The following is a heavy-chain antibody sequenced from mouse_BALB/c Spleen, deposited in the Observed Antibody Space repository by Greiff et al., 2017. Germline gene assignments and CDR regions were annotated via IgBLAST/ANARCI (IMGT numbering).Heavy chain of an antibody. Sequence: QVQLKQSGPDLVAPSQSLSITCTVSGFSLTSYGVHWVRQPPGKGLEWLVVIWSDGSTTYNSALKSRLSISKDNSKSQVFLKMNSLQTDDTAMYYCARHGGTPYYYAMDYWGQGTSVTVSS. CDR2: IWSDGST. V-gene: IGHV2-6-2*01. CDR3: ARHGGTPYYYAMDY. CDR1: GFSLTSYG. J-gene: IGHJ4*01. D-gene: IGHD3-3*01.